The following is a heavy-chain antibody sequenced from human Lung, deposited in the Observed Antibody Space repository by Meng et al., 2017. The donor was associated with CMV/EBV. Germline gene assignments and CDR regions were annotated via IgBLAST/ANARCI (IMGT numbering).Heavy chain of an antibody. J-gene: IGHJ5*02. CDR2: MNPTSGNT. D-gene: IGHD2-15*01. Sequence: YTFSSYALSWERQATGQGPEWLRWMNPTSGNTGSAQKFLGRITITWDTSITTAYMELSRLRSEDTAVYYCARSRPFHSTKWSSWLDPWGQGTLVTVSS. CDR3: ARSRPFHSTKWSSWLDP. CDR1: YTFSSYA. V-gene: IGHV1-8*03.